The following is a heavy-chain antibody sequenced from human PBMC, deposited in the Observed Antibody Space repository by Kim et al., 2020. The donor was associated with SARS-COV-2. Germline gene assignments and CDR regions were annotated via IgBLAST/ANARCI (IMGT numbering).Heavy chain of an antibody. CDR2: ISYDGSNK. Sequence: GGSLRLSCAASGFTFSSYAMHWVRQAPGKGLERVAVISYDGSNKYYADSVKGRFTISRDNSKNTLYLQMNSLSAEDTAGYYCARDRRGYYYDSSGYYYG. V-gene: IGHV3-30*04. J-gene: IGHJ6*01. D-gene: IGHD3-22*01. CDR1: GFTFSSYA. CDR3: ARDRRGYYYDSSGYYYG.